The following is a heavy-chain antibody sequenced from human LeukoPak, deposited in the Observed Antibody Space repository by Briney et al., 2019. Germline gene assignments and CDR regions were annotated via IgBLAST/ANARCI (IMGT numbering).Heavy chain of an antibody. CDR1: GFTFDDYA. CDR3: AKDIRYSSSWYFDY. J-gene: IGHJ4*02. D-gene: IGHD6-13*01. CDR2: INWNSGGI. V-gene: IGHV3-9*01. Sequence: GGSLRLSSAASGFTFDDYAMHWVRQAPGKGLEWVSGINWNSGGIGYADSVKGRFTISRDNAKNSLYLQMNSLRAEDTALYYCAKDIRYSSSWYFDYWGQGTLVTVSS.